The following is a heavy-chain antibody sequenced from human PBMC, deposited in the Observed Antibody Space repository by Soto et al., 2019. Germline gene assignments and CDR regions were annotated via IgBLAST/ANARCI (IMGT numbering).Heavy chain of an antibody. CDR2: IYYSGST. D-gene: IGHD5-18*01. CDR1: GGSISSSSYY. CDR3: AREHGGGYSYGYPGVNYYYGMDV. V-gene: IGHV4-39*07. Sequence: SETLSLTCTVSGGSISSSSYYWGWIRQPPGKGLEWIGSIYYSGSTYYNPSLKSRVTISVDTSKNQFSLKLSSVTAADTAVYYCAREHGGGYSYGYPGVNYYYGMDVWGQGTTVTVSS. J-gene: IGHJ6*02.